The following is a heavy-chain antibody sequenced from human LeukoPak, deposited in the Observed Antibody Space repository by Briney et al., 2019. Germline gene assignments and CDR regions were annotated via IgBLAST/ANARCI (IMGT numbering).Heavy chain of an antibody. D-gene: IGHD3-10*01. J-gene: IGHJ4*02. CDR1: GYTFTDYY. CDR3: ATGLQDYYGSGSYYNVGKV. CDR2: VDPEDGET. V-gene: IGHV1-69-2*01. Sequence: ASVKVSCKVSGYTFTDYYMHWLQQAPGKGLEWMGLVDPEDGETIYAEKFQGRVTITADTSTDTAYMELSSLRSEDTAVYYCATGLQDYYGSGSYYNVGKVWGQGTLVTVSS.